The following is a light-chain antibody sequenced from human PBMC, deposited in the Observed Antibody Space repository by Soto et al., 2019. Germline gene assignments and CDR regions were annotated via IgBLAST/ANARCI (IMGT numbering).Light chain of an antibody. CDR1: QSVLYSSTNKNY. CDR2: WAS. CDR3: QQYYSTPYT. V-gene: IGKV4-1*01. Sequence: DIVMTQSPDSLAVSLGERATINCKSSQSVLYSSTNKNYLAWYQQKPGQPPKLLIYWASTRESGVPDRFIGSGSVTDLTLTISSLQAEDVAVYYCQQYYSTPYTFGQGTKLEIK. J-gene: IGKJ2*01.